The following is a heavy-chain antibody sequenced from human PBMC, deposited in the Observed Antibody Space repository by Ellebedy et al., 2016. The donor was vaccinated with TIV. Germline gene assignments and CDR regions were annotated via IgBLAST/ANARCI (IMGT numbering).Heavy chain of an antibody. Sequence: GESLKISCAASGFTFSGYAMSWVRQAPGKGLEWVAAISGSGDTTYYADSVRGRFTISRDNSKNTVYLQMNSLRVDDTAIYYCARGKSGTYIHHAFDYWGQGTLVTVSS. J-gene: IGHJ4*02. CDR3: ARGKSGTYIHHAFDY. CDR1: GFTFSGYA. CDR2: ISGSGDTT. D-gene: IGHD1-14*01. V-gene: IGHV3-23*01.